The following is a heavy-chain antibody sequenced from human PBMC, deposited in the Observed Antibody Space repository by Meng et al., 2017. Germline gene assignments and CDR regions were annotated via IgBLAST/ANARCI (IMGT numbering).Heavy chain of an antibody. D-gene: IGHD6-19*01. CDR3: ARGDEYSSGWYLYGYYYYGMDV. V-gene: IGHV1-69*06. CDR1: GGTFSSYA. CDR2: IIPIFGTA. Sequence: SVKVSCKASGGTFSSYAISWVRQAPGQGLEWMGGIIPIFGTANYAQKFQGRVMITADKSTSTAYMELSSLRSEDTAVYYCARGDEYSSGWYLYGYYYYGMDVWGQGTTVTVSS. J-gene: IGHJ6*02.